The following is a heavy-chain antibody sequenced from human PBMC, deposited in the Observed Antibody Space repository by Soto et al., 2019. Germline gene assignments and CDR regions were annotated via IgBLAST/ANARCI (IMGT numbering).Heavy chain of an antibody. CDR3: AREGSYSAYNFAHGIQLWSFDF. D-gene: IGHD5-12*01. CDR1: GGSINTFY. V-gene: IGHV4-4*07. J-gene: IGHJ4*02. CDR2: IFSSGST. Sequence: PSGTLSLTCTVSGGSINTFYWSWVRQPAGKGLEWIWRIFSSGSTSFNPSLESRVAMSVDTSKNHFSLNLSSVTAADMAVYYCAREGSYSAYNFAHGIQLWSFDFWGQGALVTVSS.